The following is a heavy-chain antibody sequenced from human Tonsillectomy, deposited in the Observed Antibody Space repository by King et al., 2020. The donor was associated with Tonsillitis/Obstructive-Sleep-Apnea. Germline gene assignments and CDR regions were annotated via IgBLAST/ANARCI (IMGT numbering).Heavy chain of an antibody. D-gene: IGHD5-18*01. J-gene: IGHJ3*02. Sequence: VQLQQWGAGLLKPSETLSLTCAVYGGSFSTYYWSWIRQAPGKGLEWIGEINHSGNTNYNPYLKSRVTISLDTSKNQFSLNLSSVIAADTAVYYCASSGSVTAFDIWGQGTMVTVSS. V-gene: IGHV4-34*01. CDR3: ASSGSVTAFDI. CDR2: INHSGNT. CDR1: GGSFSTYY.